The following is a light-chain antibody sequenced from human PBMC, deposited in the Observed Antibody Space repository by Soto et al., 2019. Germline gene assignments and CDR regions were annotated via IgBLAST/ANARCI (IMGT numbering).Light chain of an antibody. CDR1: QSVSSN. J-gene: IGKJ3*01. Sequence: EIVMTQSPATLSVSPGERATLSCRASQSVSSNLAWYQQKPGQAPRLLIYGASTRATGIPARFSGSGSGTEFTLTISSLQSEDFAVYYCQQYNNWPPMNTFGPGTKVYIK. V-gene: IGKV3-15*01. CDR2: GAS. CDR3: QQYNNWPPMNT.